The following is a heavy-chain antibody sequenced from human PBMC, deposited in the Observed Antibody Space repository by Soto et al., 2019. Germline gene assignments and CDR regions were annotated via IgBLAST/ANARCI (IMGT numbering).Heavy chain of an antibody. CDR1: GYTFTSYG. V-gene: IGHV1-18*01. Sequence: QVQLVQSGAEVKKPGASVKVSCKASGYTFTSYGISWVRQAPGQGLEWMGWISAYNGNTNYAQKPQGRVNMTTHTPPSTAYMELRSLRAADTAVYYCARRTLGYCSSTSCYAEDGFDYWGQGTLVTVSS. D-gene: IGHD2-2*01. J-gene: IGHJ4*02. CDR2: ISAYNGNT. CDR3: ARRTLGYCSSTSCYAEDGFDY.